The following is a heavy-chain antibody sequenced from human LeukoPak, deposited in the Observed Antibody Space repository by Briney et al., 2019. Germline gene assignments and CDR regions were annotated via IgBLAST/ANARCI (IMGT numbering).Heavy chain of an antibody. CDR3: ARGGREFGELYDYYYYMDV. D-gene: IGHD3-10*01. Sequence: PGGSLRLSCATSGFSFDTYNFNWVRQAPGKGLEWVSYISSSGSTIYYADSVKGRFTISRDNAKNSLYLQMNSLRAEDTAVYYCARGGREFGELYDYYYYMDVWGKGTTVTISS. V-gene: IGHV3-48*03. CDR2: ISSSGSTI. J-gene: IGHJ6*03. CDR1: GFSFDTYN.